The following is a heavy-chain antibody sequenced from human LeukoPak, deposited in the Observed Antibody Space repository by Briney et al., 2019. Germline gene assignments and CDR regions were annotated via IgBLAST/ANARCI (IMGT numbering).Heavy chain of an antibody. CDR2: FYHSGST. CDR3: ASLSGVYYYGSGSYLDVE. D-gene: IGHD3-10*01. Sequence: SETLSLTCTVSGYSISSDSFWGWIRQPPEKGLEWIVGFYHSGSTYYNPSLKSRVTISVDTSKNQFSLKLSSVTAADTAVYYCASLSGVYYYGSGSYLDVEWGQGTLVTVSS. V-gene: IGHV4-38-2*02. J-gene: IGHJ4*02. CDR1: GYSISSDSF.